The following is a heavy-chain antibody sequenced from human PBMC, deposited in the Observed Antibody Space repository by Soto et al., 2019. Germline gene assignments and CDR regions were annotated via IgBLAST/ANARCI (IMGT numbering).Heavy chain of an antibody. CDR3: ARGGRDSSNHYRPHYYYGMDV. CDR2: INHSGST. J-gene: IGHJ6*02. CDR1: GGSFSGYY. Sequence: PSETLSLTCAVYGGSFSGYYWSWIRQPPGKGLEWIGEINHSGSTNYNPSLKSRVTISVDTSKNQFSLKLSSVTAADTAVYYCARGGRDSSNHYRPHYYYGMDVWGQGTTVTVS. D-gene: IGHD3-22*01. V-gene: IGHV4-34*01.